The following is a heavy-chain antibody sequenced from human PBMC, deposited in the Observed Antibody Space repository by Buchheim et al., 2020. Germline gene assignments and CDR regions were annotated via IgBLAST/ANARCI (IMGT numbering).Heavy chain of an antibody. J-gene: IGHJ5*02. Sequence: QVQLQQWGAGLLKPSETLSPTCAVYGGSFSGYYWSWIRQPPGKGLEWIGEINHSGSTNYNPSLKSRVTISVDTSKNQFSLKLSSVTAADTAVYYCARGLGRSIRFLEWLPHNWFDPWGQGTL. D-gene: IGHD3-3*01. CDR3: ARGLGRSIRFLEWLPHNWFDP. CDR2: INHSGST. CDR1: GGSFSGYY. V-gene: IGHV4-34*01.